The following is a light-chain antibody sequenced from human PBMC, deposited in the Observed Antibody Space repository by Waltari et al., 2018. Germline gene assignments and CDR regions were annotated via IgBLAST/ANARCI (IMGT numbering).Light chain of an antibody. J-gene: IGLJ2*01. CDR2: GNN. V-gene: IGLV1-40*01. CDR1: SPNTGAGDD. Sequence: QSVLTQPPSLSGAPGQRVTISYTGSSPNTGAGDDVHWYQHLPGTAPKLLIYGNNHRPSGFPDRFSASKSGASASLAITGLQSEDEAVYYCQSYDRRLSVVVFGGGTKLTVL. CDR3: QSYDRRLSVVV.